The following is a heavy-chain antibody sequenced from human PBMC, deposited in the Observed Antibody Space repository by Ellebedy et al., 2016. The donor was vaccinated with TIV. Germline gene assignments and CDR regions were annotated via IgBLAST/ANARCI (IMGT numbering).Heavy chain of an antibody. CDR1: GFTFSDFG. J-gene: IGHJ5*02. V-gene: IGHV3-48*04. D-gene: IGHD3-10*01. CDR3: VRGMTETYYAWLDP. Sequence: GGSLRLSCTASGFTFSDFGMNWVRQAPGKGLAWLSYISTTSNTIQYADSVEGRFTISRDNAKNSLYLQMNSLRAEDTAVYYCVRGMTETYYAWLDPWGQGTLVTVSS. CDR2: ISTTSNTI.